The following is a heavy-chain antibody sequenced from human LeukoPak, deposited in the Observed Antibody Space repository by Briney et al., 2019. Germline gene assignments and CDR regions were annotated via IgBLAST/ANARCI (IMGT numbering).Heavy chain of an antibody. Sequence: GGSLRLSCAASGFTFSNAWMSWVRQAPGRGLEWVGRIKSKTDGGTTDYAAPVKGRFTISRDDSKNTLYLQMNSLKTEDTAVYYCTTMRYGVGAIDYWGQGTLVTVSS. V-gene: IGHV3-15*01. J-gene: IGHJ4*02. CDR2: IKSKTDGGTT. CDR1: GFTFSNAW. CDR3: TTMRYGVGAIDY. D-gene: IGHD4-17*01.